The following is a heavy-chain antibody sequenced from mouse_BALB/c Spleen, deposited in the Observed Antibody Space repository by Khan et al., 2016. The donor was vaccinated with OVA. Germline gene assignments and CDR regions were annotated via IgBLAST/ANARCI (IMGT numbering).Heavy chain of an antibody. Sequence: VELVESGAELAKPGASVKMSCKASGYTFLNYWILWVKQRPGQGLEWIGYINPSTGYTEYNQNFKDKATLTADKSSSTAYMQLSSLTSEDSAVYYCARRGLRWDFDYWGQGTTLTVSS. CDR3: ARRGLRWDFDY. D-gene: IGHD1-1*01. V-gene: IGHV1-7*01. CDR2: INPSTGYT. CDR1: GYTFLNYW. J-gene: IGHJ2*01.